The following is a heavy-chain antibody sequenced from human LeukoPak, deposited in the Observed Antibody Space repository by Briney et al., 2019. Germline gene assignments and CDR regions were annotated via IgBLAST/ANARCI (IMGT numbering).Heavy chain of an antibody. CDR3: ATLGGRFGESFDY. Sequence: GASVKVSCKVSGYTLTELSMHWVRQAPGKGLEWMGGFDPEDGETIYAQKFQGRVTMTEGTSTDTAYMELSSLRSGDTAVYYCATLGGRFGESFDYWGQGTLVTVSS. CDR2: FDPEDGET. V-gene: IGHV1-24*01. J-gene: IGHJ4*02. CDR1: GYTLTELS. D-gene: IGHD3-10*01.